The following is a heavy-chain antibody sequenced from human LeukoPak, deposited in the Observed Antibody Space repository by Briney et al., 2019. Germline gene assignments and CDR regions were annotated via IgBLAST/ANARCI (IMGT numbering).Heavy chain of an antibody. CDR1: GFTVSTND. CDR3: TKSGAPDPY. J-gene: IGHJ3*01. V-gene: IGHV3-53*01. D-gene: IGHD1-26*01. Sequence: GSLRLSCAASGFTVSTNDMSWVRQAAGKGLEWVSVLYSGGSTSYADSVNGRFTISRDNSKNTLYLQMNSLRAGDTAVYYCTKSGAPDPYWGQGTMVTVSS. CDR2: LYSGGST.